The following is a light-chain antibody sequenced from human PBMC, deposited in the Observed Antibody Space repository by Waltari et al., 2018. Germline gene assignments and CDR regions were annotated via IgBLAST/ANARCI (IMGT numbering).Light chain of an antibody. CDR1: QSLGYSDGKTY. CDR2: KVS. Sequence: QSLGYSDGKTYLNWVQQRPGQSPRRLIYKVSNRDSGVPARVSGSGSGTDFTLTISRVEAEDVGIYYCMQATHLPPTFDQGTKVEI. V-gene: IGKV2-30*01. J-gene: IGKJ1*01. CDR3: MQATHLPPT.